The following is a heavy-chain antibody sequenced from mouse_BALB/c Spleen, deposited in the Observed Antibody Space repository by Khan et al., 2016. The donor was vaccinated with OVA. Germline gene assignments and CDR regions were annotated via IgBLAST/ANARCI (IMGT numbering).Heavy chain of an antibody. D-gene: IGHD3-1*01. J-gene: IGHJ3*01. CDR2: IWSGGST. CDR1: GFSLTNYG. CDR3: ARHLGSAWFVY. Sequence: QVQLKESGPGLVQPSQSLSITCTVSGFSLTNYGVHWVRQSPGKGLEWLGVIWSGGSTDYNAAFISRLSISKDNSKSQVFLKMNSLQANDTAKYYCARHLGSAWFVYWGQGTLVTVSA. V-gene: IGHV2-2*02.